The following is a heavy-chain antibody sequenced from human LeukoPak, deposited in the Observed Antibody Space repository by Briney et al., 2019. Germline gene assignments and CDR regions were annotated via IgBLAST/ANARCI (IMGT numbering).Heavy chain of an antibody. CDR3: AKDGDAYTEFYYYYMDV. CDR2: IWHDGSNK. J-gene: IGHJ6*03. V-gene: IGHV3-33*06. D-gene: IGHD5-24*01. Sequence: GGSLRLSCAASGFTFSDYGLHWVRQAPGKGLEWVALIWHDGSNKYYADSVMGRFTISRDNSKNTLYLQMNSLRAEDTAMYYCAKDGDAYTEFYYYYMDVWGKGTTVTVFS. CDR1: GFTFSDYG.